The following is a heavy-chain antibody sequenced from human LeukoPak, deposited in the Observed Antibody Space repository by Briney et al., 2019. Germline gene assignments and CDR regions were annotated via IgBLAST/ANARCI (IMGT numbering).Heavy chain of an antibody. CDR3: AKRAPYYFDY. CDR1: GFTFSSSG. J-gene: IGHJ4*02. V-gene: IGHV3-23*01. Sequence: QLGGSLRLSCVASGFTFSSSGMSWVRQAPGEGLEWVSSISVCDGSTYHADAVKGRFTISRDNVKNTLYLQMHSLRAEDTALYYCAKRAPYYFDYWVQGTLVTVSS. CDR2: ISVCDGST.